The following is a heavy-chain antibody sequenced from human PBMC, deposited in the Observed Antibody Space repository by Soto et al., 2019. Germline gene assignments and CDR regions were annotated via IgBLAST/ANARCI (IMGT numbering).Heavy chain of an antibody. J-gene: IGHJ6*02. Sequence: ASLKFSCKASGYSFTSYYMHWARQAPGQGLEWMGIINPSGGSTSYAQKFQGGVTMTRDTSTSTVYMELSSLRSEDTAVYYCARGRGARPYYDILTGYYNPSYYYYYGMDVWGQGTTVTVSS. CDR1: GYSFTSYY. CDR3: ARGRGARPYYDILTGYYNPSYYYYYGMDV. D-gene: IGHD3-9*01. CDR2: INPSGGST. V-gene: IGHV1-46*01.